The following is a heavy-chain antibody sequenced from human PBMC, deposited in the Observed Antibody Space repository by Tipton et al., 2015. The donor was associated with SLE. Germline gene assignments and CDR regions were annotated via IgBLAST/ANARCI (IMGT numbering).Heavy chain of an antibody. CDR2: INHSGST. V-gene: IGHV4-34*01. CDR3: ARAGGDWYYYYMDV. J-gene: IGHJ6*03. D-gene: IGHD2-21*01. Sequence: AGLVKPSETLSLTCAVYGGSFSGYYWSWIRQPPGKGLEWIGEINHSGSTNYNPSLKSRVTISVDTSKNQFSLKLSSVTAADTAVYYCARAGGDWYYYYMDVWGKGTTVTVSS. CDR1: GGSFSGYY.